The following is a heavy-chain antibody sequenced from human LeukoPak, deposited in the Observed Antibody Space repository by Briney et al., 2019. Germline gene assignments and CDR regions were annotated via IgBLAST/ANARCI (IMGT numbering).Heavy chain of an antibody. J-gene: IGHJ4*02. CDR1: GGSXXSSSYY. Sequence: ETLSLTCXVSGGSXXSSSYYWGWICQPPGKGLEWIGSIYYSGSTYYNPSLKSRVTISVDTSKNQFSLKLSSVTAADTAVYYCARQAVAAIRWGQGTLVTVSS. CDR2: IYYSGST. CDR3: ARQAVAAIR. D-gene: IGHD5-24*01. V-gene: IGHV4-39*01.